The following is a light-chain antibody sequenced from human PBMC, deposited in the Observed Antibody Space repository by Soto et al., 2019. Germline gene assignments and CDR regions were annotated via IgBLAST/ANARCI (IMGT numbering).Light chain of an antibody. V-gene: IGLV4-69*01. Sequence: QPVLTQSPSASASLGASVTLTCTLSSGHRTFAIAWHQQQPGKGPRYLMRVSADGSLRKGDGIPDRFSGSSSGTERYLTVSNIQSEDEADYYCQTWGTGTVLFGKGTKLTVL. J-gene: IGLJ3*02. CDR3: QTWGTGTVL. CDR2: VSADGSL. CDR1: SGHRTFA.